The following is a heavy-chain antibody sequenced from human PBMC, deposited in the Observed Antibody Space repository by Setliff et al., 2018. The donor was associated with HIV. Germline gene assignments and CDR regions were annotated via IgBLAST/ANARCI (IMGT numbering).Heavy chain of an antibody. D-gene: IGHD7-27*01. J-gene: IGHJ4*02. Sequence: SGPTLVNPTQTLTLTCTFSGFSFSTSGVGVGWIRQPPGKALEWLAVIYWDDDKRYSPSLKNRLTITKDTSKNQLALTMTNMDPMDTGTYYCAHYPGDYWGQGTLVTSPQ. CDR3: AHYPGDY. V-gene: IGHV2-5*02. CDR2: IYWDDDK. CDR1: GFSFSTSGVG.